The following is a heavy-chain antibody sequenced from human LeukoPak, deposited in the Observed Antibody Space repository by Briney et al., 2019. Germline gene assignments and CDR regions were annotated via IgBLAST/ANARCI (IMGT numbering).Heavy chain of an antibody. CDR1: GYTFTSYG. D-gene: IGHD3-16*02. J-gene: IGHJ4*02. V-gene: IGHV1-18*01. CDR3: ARDGRGVWGSYRRALFDY. CDR2: ISAYNGNT. Sequence: ASVKVSCKASGYTFTSYGISWVRQAPGQGLEWMGWISAYNGNTNYAQKLRGRVTMTTDTSTSTAYMELRSLRSDDTAVYYCARDGRGVWGSYRRALFDYWGQGTLVTVSS.